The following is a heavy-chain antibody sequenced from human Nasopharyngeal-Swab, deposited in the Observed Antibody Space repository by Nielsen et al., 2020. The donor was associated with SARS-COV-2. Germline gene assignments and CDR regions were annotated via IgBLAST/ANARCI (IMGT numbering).Heavy chain of an antibody. CDR1: GYTFTSYG. CDR3: ARHGEQQLDRNWFDP. Sequence: ASVKVSCKASGYTFTSYGIGWVRQAPGQGLEWMGWISAYNGNTNYAQKLQGRVTMTTDTSTSTAYMELRSLRSDDTAVYYCARHGEQQLDRNWFDPWGQGTLVTVSS. CDR2: ISAYNGNT. J-gene: IGHJ5*02. D-gene: IGHD6-13*01. V-gene: IGHV1-18*01.